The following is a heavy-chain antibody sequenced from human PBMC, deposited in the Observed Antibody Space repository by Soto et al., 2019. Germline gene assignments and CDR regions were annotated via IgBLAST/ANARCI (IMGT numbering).Heavy chain of an antibody. J-gene: IGHJ6*02. Sequence: QVQLVQSGAEVKKPGASVKVSCKASGYTFTSYDINWVRQATGQGLEWMGWMNPNSGNTGYAQKFQGRVTMTRNTSISTAYMELSSLRSEDTAVYYCARVKGLRYCSSTSCYTRGGYYYYGMDVWGQGTTVTVSS. CDR3: ARVKGLRYCSSTSCYTRGGYYYYGMDV. CDR2: MNPNSGNT. V-gene: IGHV1-8*01. D-gene: IGHD2-2*02. CDR1: GYTFTSYD.